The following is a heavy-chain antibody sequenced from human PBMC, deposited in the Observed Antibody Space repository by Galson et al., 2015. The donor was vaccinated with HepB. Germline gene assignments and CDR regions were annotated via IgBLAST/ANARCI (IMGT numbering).Heavy chain of an antibody. CDR3: ARHVGVPGTRGFDY. CDR2: IYHSGTA. Sequence: RQPPGKGLEWIGEIYHSGTANYNPSLESRGTMSLDKSKNQISLKVTSVTAADTAVYYCARHVGVPGTRGFDYWGQGTLVTVSS. J-gene: IGHJ4*02. D-gene: IGHD2-2*01. V-gene: IGHV4-4*02.